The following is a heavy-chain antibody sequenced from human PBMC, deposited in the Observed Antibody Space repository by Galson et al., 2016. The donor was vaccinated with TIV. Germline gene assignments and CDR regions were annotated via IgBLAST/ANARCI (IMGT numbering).Heavy chain of an antibody. V-gene: IGHV4-38-2*02. CDR1: NYAVSNNYY. Sequence: ETLSLTCTVSNYAVSNNYYWGWIRQPPGKGLEWIGSVYKTGSTYYNPSLASRVTISVDTSKNQFSLKLSSVTAADTAVYYCASVAPGSGPLRVGSWYFDLWGRGTLVTVSS. CDR2: VYKTGST. D-gene: IGHD2-15*01. J-gene: IGHJ2*01. CDR3: ASVAPGSGPLRVGSWYFDL.